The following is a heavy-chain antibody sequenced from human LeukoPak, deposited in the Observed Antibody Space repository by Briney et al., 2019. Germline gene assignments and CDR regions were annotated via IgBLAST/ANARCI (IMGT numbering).Heavy chain of an antibody. J-gene: IGHJ3*02. CDR3: ARDLVTVTKGFDI. V-gene: IGHV4-59*11. Sequence: SETLSLTCAVSDDSFSSHYWTWIRQPPGKGLEWIGYISYIGSTNYNPSLKSRVTISTDTSKNQFSLKLSSVTAADTAVHYCARDLVTVTKGFDIWGQGTVVSVSS. CDR1: DDSFSSHY. D-gene: IGHD4-17*01. CDR2: ISYIGST.